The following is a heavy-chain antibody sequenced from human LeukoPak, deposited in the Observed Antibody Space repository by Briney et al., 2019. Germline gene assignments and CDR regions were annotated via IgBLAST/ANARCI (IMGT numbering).Heavy chain of an antibody. Sequence: KSGGSLRLSCAVSGFTFSSYSMNWVRQAPGKGLEWVSSISSSGSTIYYADSVKGRFAISRDNAKNSLYLQMNSLRAEDTAVYYCARDSWSYGGNQGDFDYWGQGTLVTVSS. D-gene: IGHD4-23*01. CDR1: GFTFSSYS. J-gene: IGHJ4*02. CDR2: ISSSGSTI. V-gene: IGHV3-21*04. CDR3: ARDSWSYGGNQGDFDY.